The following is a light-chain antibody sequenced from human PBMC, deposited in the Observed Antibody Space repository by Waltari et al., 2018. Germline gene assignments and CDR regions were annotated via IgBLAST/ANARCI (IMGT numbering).Light chain of an antibody. CDR3: QEYKTYRT. V-gene: IGKV1-5*03. J-gene: IGKJ1*01. Sequence: DIQMTQSPSTLSASVGERVTITCRASQSIDRWLAWYQQKPGKAPKILIYKTSSLERGVASRFSGSGYGTEFTLTISSLQPDDFATYYCQEYKTYRTFGQGTKVEIK. CDR1: QSIDRW. CDR2: KTS.